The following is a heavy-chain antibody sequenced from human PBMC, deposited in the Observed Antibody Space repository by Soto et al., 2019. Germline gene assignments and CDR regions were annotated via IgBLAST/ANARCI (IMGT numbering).Heavy chain of an antibody. CDR1: GYTFTSSG. Sequence: SVKVSCKASGYTFTSSGISWVRQAPGQGLEWLGWISTDNGNTNYAQHLQGRVSLTTDTSTSTAYMDLRSLRSDDTAVYYCARSIVVVTALDYWGQGTLVTVSS. CDR2: ISTDNGNT. J-gene: IGHJ4*02. CDR3: ARSIVVVTALDY. V-gene: IGHV1-18*01. D-gene: IGHD2-21*02.